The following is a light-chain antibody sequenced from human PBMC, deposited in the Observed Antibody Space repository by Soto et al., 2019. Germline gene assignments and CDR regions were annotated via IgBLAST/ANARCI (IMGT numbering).Light chain of an antibody. CDR3: QQGYSAGT. CDR1: QSISSY. V-gene: IGKV1-39*01. Sequence: DIQMTQSPSSLSASVGDRVTITCRASQSISSYLHWYQQKPGKAPNLLIYGASSLQSGVPSRFSGSGSVTDFTLTISSLQPEDFATYYCQQGYSAGTFGQGTKLEIK. J-gene: IGKJ2*01. CDR2: GAS.